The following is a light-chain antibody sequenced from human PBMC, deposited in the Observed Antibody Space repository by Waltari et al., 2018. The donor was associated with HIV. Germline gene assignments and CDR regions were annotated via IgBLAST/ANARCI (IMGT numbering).Light chain of an antibody. J-gene: IGKJ1*01. CDR2: DAS. CDR3: QQYDDLPRT. Sequence: DIQMTQPPPSLPASEGARVTITCQASQDIRNYLNWFQQKPGKAPKFLIYDASNLETGVPSRFSGSGSGTEFTFTISSLQPEDIATYYCQQYDDLPRTFGQGTKVEIK. CDR1: QDIRNY. V-gene: IGKV1-33*01.